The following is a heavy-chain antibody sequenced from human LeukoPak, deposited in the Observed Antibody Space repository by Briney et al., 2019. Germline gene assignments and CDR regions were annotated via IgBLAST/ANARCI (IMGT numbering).Heavy chain of an antibody. V-gene: IGHV4-59*01. J-gene: IGHJ6*02. CDR3: ARDNWNYGSSMDV. Sequence: SETLSLTCTVSGGSISSYYWSWIRQPPGKGLEWIGYIYYSGSTNYNPSLKSRVTISVDTPKNQFSLKLSSVTAADTAVYYCARDNWNYGSSMDVWGQGTTVTVSS. CDR2: IYYSGST. CDR1: GGSISSYY. D-gene: IGHD1-7*01.